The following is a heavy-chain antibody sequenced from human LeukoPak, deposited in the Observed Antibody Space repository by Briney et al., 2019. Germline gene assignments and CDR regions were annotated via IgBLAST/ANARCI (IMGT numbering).Heavy chain of an antibody. CDR2: FYYSGST. Sequence: PSETLSLTCAVSGGSISSYYWSWIRQPPGKRLEWIGFFYYSGSTNYNPSLKSRVTISVDTSKNHFSLKLCSVTAADTAVYYCARGPGGYSYGYYFDYWGQGTLVTVSS. D-gene: IGHD5-18*01. V-gene: IGHV4-59*01. J-gene: IGHJ4*02. CDR1: GGSISSYY. CDR3: ARGPGGYSYGYYFDY.